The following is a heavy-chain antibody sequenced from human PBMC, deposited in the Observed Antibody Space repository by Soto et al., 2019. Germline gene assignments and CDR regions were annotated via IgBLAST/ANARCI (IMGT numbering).Heavy chain of an antibody. J-gene: IGHJ4*02. V-gene: IGHV1-18*01. CDR2: ISAYNGNT. D-gene: IGHD1-20*01. Sequence: ASVKVSCKASGYTFASYGISWVRQAPGQGLEWMGGISAYNGNTNYAQKLQGRGTMTTDTSTSTAYMELRSLRSDDTAVYYFARDLRVGYNWNDGASGYWGQGTLVTVSS. CDR1: GYTFASYG. CDR3: ARDLRVGYNWNDGASGY.